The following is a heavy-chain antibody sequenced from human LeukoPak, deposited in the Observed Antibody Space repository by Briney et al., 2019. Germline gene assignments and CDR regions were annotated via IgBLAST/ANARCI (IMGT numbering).Heavy chain of an antibody. D-gene: IGHD1-26*01. J-gene: IGHJ3*01. CDR2: TKSRTDGGTT. CDR1: GFTFSNAL. V-gene: IGHV3-15*01. Sequence: PGGSLRLSCAASGFTFSNALMTWVRQAPGKGLEWVGHTKSRTDGGTTDCAAPLKGRFTISRDDSKNILYLQMNSLKTDDTAVYYCTTWDGVNWGQGTMVTVSS. CDR3: TTWDGVN.